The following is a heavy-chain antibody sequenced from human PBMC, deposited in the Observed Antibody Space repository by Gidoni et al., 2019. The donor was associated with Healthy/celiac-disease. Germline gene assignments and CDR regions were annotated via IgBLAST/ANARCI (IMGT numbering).Heavy chain of an antibody. J-gene: IGHJ3*02. Sequence: EVQLVESGGGLVKPGGSLRLSCAASGFTFSSYSMNWVRQAPGKGLEWVSAISSSSSYIYYADSVKGRFTISRDNAKNSLYLQMNSLRAEDTAVYYCARDYWWRGDFKDAFDIWGQGTMVTVSS. CDR1: GFTFSSYS. D-gene: IGHD2-15*01. V-gene: IGHV3-21*01. CDR2: ISSSSSYI. CDR3: ARDYWWRGDFKDAFDI.